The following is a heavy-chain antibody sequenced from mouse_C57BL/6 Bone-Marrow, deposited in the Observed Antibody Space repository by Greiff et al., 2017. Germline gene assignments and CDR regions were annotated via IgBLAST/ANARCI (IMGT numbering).Heavy chain of an antibody. J-gene: IGHJ4*01. Sequence: EVMLVESGGDLVKPGGSLKLSCAASGFTFSSYGMSWVRQTPDKRLAWVATISSGGSYTYYPDSVKGRFTISRDNAKNTLYLQMSSLKSEDTAMYYCARLAGYYAMDYWGQGTSVTVSS. V-gene: IGHV5-6*01. D-gene: IGHD3-3*01. CDR3: ARLAGYYAMDY. CDR2: ISSGGSYT. CDR1: GFTFSSYG.